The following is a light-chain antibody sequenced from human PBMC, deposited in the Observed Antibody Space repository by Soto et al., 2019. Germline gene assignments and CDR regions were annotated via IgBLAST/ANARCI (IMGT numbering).Light chain of an antibody. CDR3: ATWDDSLHGGV. J-gene: IGLJ2*01. CDR1: SSNIGSNT. V-gene: IGLV1-44*01. CDR2: SNN. Sequence: QAVVTQPPSASGTPGQRVTISCSGSSSNIGSNTVSWYQQLPGTAPKLLISSNNQRPSGVPDRFSGSKSGTSASLAIRGLQSEDEADYYCATWDDSLHGGVFGGGTKLTVL.